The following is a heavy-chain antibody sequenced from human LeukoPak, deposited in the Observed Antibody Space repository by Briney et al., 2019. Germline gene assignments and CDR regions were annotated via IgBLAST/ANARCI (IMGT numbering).Heavy chain of an antibody. Sequence: SETLSLTCTVSGGSISSHYWTWIRQSPVKGLEWIGDISNSGSTSYNPSLKSRVTMSIATSKNQFSLKLSSVTAADTAVYYCGRDALVGYFSYYYMDVWGKGTTVTVSS. J-gene: IGHJ6*03. CDR1: GGSISSHY. D-gene: IGHD2-15*01. CDR2: ISNSGST. V-gene: IGHV4-59*11. CDR3: GRDALVGYFSYYYMDV.